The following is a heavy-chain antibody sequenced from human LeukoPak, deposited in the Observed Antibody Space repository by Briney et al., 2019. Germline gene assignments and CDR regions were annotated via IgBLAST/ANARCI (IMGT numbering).Heavy chain of an antibody. V-gene: IGHV1-46*01. Sequence: GASVKVSCKASGYTFTSYYMHWVRQAPGQGLEWMGIINPIGGSTSYAHKFQGRVTMTRDTSTSTVYMELSSLRSDDTAVYFCARSNNYDPLLWGQGTLVTVSS. D-gene: IGHD3-3*01. CDR1: GYTFTSYY. CDR3: ARSNNYDPLL. CDR2: INPIGGST. J-gene: IGHJ4*02.